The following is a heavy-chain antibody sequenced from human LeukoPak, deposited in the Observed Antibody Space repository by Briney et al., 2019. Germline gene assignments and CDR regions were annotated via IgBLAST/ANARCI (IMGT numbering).Heavy chain of an antibody. D-gene: IGHD6-19*01. Sequence: SETLSLTCTASGGSISNYYWNWIRQPPGKGLEWIAYIYYTGSTNYNPSLKSRVTISVDTSKNQFSLKLTSVTAADTAVYHCARGYSSGRIDSWGQGTLVTVSS. V-gene: IGHV4-59*01. CDR3: ARGYSSGRIDS. CDR2: IYYTGST. J-gene: IGHJ4*02. CDR1: GGSISNYY.